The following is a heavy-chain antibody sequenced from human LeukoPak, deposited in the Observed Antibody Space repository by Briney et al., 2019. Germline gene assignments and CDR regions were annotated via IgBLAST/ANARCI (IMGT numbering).Heavy chain of an antibody. CDR2: INHSGST. V-gene: IGHV4-34*01. CDR3: ATLSRYCSSTSCYTDFDY. D-gene: IGHD2-2*02. CDR1: GGSFSGYY. J-gene: IGHJ4*02. Sequence: SETLSLTCAVYGGSFSGYYWSWIRQPPGKGLEWIGEINHSGSTNYNPSLKSRVTISVDTSKNKFSLKLSSVTAADTAVYYCATLSRYCSSTSCYTDFDYWGQGTLVTVSS.